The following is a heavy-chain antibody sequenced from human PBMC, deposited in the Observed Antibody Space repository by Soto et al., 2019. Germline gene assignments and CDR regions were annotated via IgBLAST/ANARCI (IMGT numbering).Heavy chain of an antibody. D-gene: IGHD4-17*01. CDR1: GFSFSNAW. CDR2: IKSKTDGETT. J-gene: IGHJ4*02. V-gene: IGHV3-15*01. Sequence: VQLVESGGGLIKPGGSLRLSCAASGFSFSNAWMSWVRQAPGKGLEWVGRIKSKTDGETTDYAAPVKGRFTISRDDSQNTLYLQMNSLKTADTAVYYCSFQESTTVTTFEYWGQGTLVTVSS. CDR3: SFQESTTVTTFEY.